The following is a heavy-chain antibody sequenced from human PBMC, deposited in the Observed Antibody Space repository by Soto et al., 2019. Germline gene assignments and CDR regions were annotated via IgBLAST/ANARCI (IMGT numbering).Heavy chain of an antibody. CDR2: ISYDGSNK. CDR3: AKDPTVTTFDYYYMDV. CDR1: GFTFSSYG. D-gene: IGHD4-4*01. Sequence: GGSLRLSCAASGFTFSSYGMHWVRQAPGKGLEWVAVISYDGSNKYYADSVKGRFTISRDNSKNTLYLQMNSLRAEDTAVYYCAKDPTVTTFDYYYMDVWGKGTTVTVAS. J-gene: IGHJ6*03. V-gene: IGHV3-30*18.